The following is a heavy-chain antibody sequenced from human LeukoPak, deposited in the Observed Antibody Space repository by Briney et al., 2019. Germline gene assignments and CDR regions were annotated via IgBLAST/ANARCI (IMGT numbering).Heavy chain of an antibody. D-gene: IGHD6-19*01. V-gene: IGHV3-30*03. CDR3: ARDPRPKAVAGTGDY. Sequence: GGSLRLSCAAPGFTFSGYGMHWVRQAPGKGLEWVAVISYDGSNKYYADSVKGRFIISRDNSTNTLYVQMNSLRAEDTAVYYFARDPRPKAVAGTGDYWGQGTLVTVSS. CDR1: GFTFSGYG. CDR2: ISYDGSNK. J-gene: IGHJ4*02.